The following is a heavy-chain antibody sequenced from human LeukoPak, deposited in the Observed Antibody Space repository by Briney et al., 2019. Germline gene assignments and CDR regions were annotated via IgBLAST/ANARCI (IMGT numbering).Heavy chain of an antibody. CDR1: GGSISSYY. J-gene: IGHJ4*02. Sequence: SETLSLTCTVSGGSISSYYWSWIRQPPGKGLEWIGYIYTSRSTNYNPSLKSRVTISVDTSKNQFSLKLSSVTAADTAVYYCARHGIEMATTAFDYWGQGTLVTVSS. D-gene: IGHD5-24*01. CDR2: IYTSRST. V-gene: IGHV4-4*09. CDR3: ARHGIEMATTAFDY.